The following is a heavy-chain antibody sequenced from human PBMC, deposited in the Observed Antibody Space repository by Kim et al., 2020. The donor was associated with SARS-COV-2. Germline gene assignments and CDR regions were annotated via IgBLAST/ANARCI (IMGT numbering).Heavy chain of an antibody. CDR1: GLTVSSNY. CDR2: IYSGGST. J-gene: IGHJ4*02. CDR3: ASVDEIAARHGY. V-gene: IGHV3-66*01. D-gene: IGHD6-6*01. Sequence: GGSLRLSCAAYGLTVSSNYMSWVRQAPGKGLEWVSVIYSGGSTYYADSVKGRVTISRDNSKNTLYLQMNSLRAEDTAVYYCASVDEIAARHGYWGQGTL.